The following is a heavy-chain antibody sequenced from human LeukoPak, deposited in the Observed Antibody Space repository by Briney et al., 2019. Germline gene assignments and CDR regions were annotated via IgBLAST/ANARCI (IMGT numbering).Heavy chain of an antibody. CDR2: ISSSGSTI. CDR3: ARDYYGSGSHSSNDF. Sequence: GGSLRLSCAASGFTFSDYYMSWIRQAPGKGLEWVSYISSSGSTIYYADSVKGRFTISRDNSKNTLYLQMNSLRPEDTAVYYCARDYYGSGSHSSNDFWGQGTLVTVSS. J-gene: IGHJ4*02. V-gene: IGHV3-11*04. CDR1: GFTFSDYY. D-gene: IGHD3-10*01.